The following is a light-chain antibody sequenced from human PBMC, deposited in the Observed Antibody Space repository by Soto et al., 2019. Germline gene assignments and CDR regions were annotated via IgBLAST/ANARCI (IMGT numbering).Light chain of an antibody. CDR2: DAS. CDR1: QDINNC. V-gene: IGKV1-33*01. Sequence: DIQMTQIPSSLSASVGDRVTITCQASQDINNCLNWYHQKPGKAPNLLIYDASNLESGVPSRFNGSGSGTHFTLTISSLQPEDTVTYYCQQYDNLPLTFGPGTKVEIK. CDR3: QQYDNLPLT. J-gene: IGKJ3*01.